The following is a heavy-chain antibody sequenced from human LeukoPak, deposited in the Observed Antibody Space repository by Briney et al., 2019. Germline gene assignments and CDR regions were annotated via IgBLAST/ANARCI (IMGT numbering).Heavy chain of an antibody. J-gene: IGHJ4*02. Sequence: GGSLRLSCAASGFTVSSNYMSWVRQAPGKGLEWASVIYSGGSTYYADSVKGRFTISRDNSKNTLYLQMNSLRAKDTAVYYCARYYGSGNYYTYYFDYWGQGTLVTVSS. D-gene: IGHD3-10*01. V-gene: IGHV3-53*01. CDR3: ARYYGSGNYYTYYFDY. CDR1: GFTVSSNY. CDR2: IYSGGST.